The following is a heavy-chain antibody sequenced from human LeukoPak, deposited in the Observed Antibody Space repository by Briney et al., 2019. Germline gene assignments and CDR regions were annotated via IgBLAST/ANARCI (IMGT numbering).Heavy chain of an antibody. V-gene: IGHV1-2*02. CDR3: ARDEDRSPLNAFDV. Sequence: GASVKVSCKASGYTFTGYYIHWVRQAPGQGLEWMGWINPKNRGTNYAQKLQGRVTMTLDMSITTLYMELSRLTSDDTAVYYCARDEDRSPLNAFDVWGQGTMVTVSS. CDR2: INPKNRGT. CDR1: GYTFTGYY. J-gene: IGHJ3*01. D-gene: IGHD6-19*01.